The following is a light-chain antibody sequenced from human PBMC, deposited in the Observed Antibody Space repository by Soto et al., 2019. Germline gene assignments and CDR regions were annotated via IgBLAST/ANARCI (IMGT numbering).Light chain of an antibody. V-gene: IGKV3-11*01. CDR3: QQRSNWPLLT. J-gene: IGKJ4*01. Sequence: EIVLTQSPATLSLSPGERATLSCRASQSVSSYLAWYQQKPGQAPRLLIYYASNRATGIPARFSGSGSGTDFTLTISSLEAEDFAVYYCQQRSNWPLLTFGGGTKVEIK. CDR1: QSVSSY. CDR2: YAS.